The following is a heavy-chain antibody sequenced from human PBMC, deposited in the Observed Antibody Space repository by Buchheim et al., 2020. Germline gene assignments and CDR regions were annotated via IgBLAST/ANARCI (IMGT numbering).Heavy chain of an antibody. CDR1: GFTFSSYA. Sequence: EVQLLESGGGLVQPGGSLRLSCAASGFTFSSYAMSWVRQAPGKGLEWVSAISGSGGSKYYAESVKGRFTISRDNSKNTLYLQMNSLRAEDTAVYYCAKGAGYSSSWYSNYYYYGMDVWGQGTT. D-gene: IGHD6-13*01. V-gene: IGHV3-23*01. CDR3: AKGAGYSSSWYSNYYYYGMDV. CDR2: ISGSGGSK. J-gene: IGHJ6*02.